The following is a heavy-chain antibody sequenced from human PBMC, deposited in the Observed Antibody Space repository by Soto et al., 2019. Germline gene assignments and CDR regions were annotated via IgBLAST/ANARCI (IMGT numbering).Heavy chain of an antibody. CDR1: GGTFSSYT. CDR2: IIPILGIA. V-gene: IGHV1-69*02. J-gene: IGHJ6*03. Sequence: SVKVSCKASGGTFSSYTISWVRQAPGQGLEWKGRIIPILGIAKYAQKYQGRVTITADKSKSTTYKELSSLRSEETAVYYYERYIYERYYYYSYMDVWGKGTTSTVS. D-gene: IGHD5-18*01. CDR3: ERYIYERYYYYSYMDV.